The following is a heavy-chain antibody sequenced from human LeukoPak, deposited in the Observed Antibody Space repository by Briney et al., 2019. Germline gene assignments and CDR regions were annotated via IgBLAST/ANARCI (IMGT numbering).Heavy chain of an antibody. D-gene: IGHD6-19*01. CDR3: ARVGSGWYGEGVGYFDY. CDR1: GGTFSSYA. CDR2: IIPILGIA. V-gene: IGHV1-69*04. Sequence: GASVKVSCKASGGTFSSYAISWVRQAPGQGLEWMGRIIPILGIANYAQKFQGRVTITADKSTSTAYMELSSLRSEDTAVYYCARVGSGWYGEGVGYFDYWGQGTLVTVSS. J-gene: IGHJ4*02.